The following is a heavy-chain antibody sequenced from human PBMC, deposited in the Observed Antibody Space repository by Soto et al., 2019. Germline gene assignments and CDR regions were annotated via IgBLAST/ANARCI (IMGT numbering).Heavy chain of an antibody. CDR2: IYYSGST. V-gene: IGHV4-31*03. D-gene: IGHD3-10*01. Sequence: QVQLQESGPGLVKPSQTLSLTCTVSGGSISSGGYYWSWIRQHPGKGLEWIGYIYYSGSTYYNPSLKSRFTISVDPSKNQFSLKLSSVTAADTAVYYCARFARGAYDIFDYWGQGTLVTVSS. J-gene: IGHJ4*02. CDR3: ARFARGAYDIFDY. CDR1: GGSISSGGYY.